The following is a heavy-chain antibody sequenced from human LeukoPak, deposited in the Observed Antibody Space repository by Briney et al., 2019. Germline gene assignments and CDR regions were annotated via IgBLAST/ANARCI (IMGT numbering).Heavy chain of an antibody. V-gene: IGHV1-2*02. D-gene: IGHD3-10*01. Sequence: VASVKVSCKASGYTFTGYYMHWVRQAPGQGLEWMGWINPNSGGTNYAQKFQGRVTMTRDTSISTAYMELSRLRSDDTAVYYCARLGDKLLWFGELLSLYYWGQGTLVTVSS. CDR3: ARLGDKLLWFGELLSLYY. CDR2: INPNSGGT. CDR1: GYTFTGYY. J-gene: IGHJ4*02.